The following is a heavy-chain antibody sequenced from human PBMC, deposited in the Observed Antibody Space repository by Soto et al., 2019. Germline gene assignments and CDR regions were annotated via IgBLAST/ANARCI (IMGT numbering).Heavy chain of an antibody. J-gene: IGHJ5*02. V-gene: IGHV3-7*01. CDR2: IKQDGSEK. CDR3: ARDLGSMVRGVIKGVNWFDP. Sequence: GGSLRLSCAASGFTFSSYWMSWVRQAPGKGLEWVANIKQDGSEKYYVDSVKGRFTISRDNAKNSLYLQMNSMRAEDTAVYYCARDLGSMVRGVIKGVNWFDPWGQGTLVTVSS. CDR1: GFTFSSYW. D-gene: IGHD3-10*01.